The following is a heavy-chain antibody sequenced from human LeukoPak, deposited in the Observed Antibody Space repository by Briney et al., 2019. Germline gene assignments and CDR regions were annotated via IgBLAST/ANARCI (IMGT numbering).Heavy chain of an antibody. CDR1: GFTFTTFG. CDR3: AKINNNDDY. V-gene: IGHV3-30*18. J-gene: IGHJ4*02. CDR2: ISPHGDIE. Sequence: GGSLRLSRAASGFTFTTFGIHWVRQAPGKGLEWVAAISPHGDIEYYTDSVKGRFTISRDNSKNMIYLQMNSLRGEDSAVYYCAKINNNDDYWGQGNLVTVSS. D-gene: IGHD1/OR15-1a*01.